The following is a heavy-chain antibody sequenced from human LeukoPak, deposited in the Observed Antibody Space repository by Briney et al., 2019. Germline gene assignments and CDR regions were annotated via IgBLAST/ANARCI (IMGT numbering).Heavy chain of an antibody. CDR2: ISSSGSTI. J-gene: IGHJ4*02. CDR1: GFTFSDYS. D-gene: IGHD1-26*01. V-gene: IGHV3-48*04. CDR3: ASGTYYELDY. Sequence: PGGSLRLSCAASGFTFSDYSMNWVRQAPGKGLEWVSYISSSGSTIYYADPVKGRFTISRDNAKNTLYLQMNSLRAEDTAVYYCASGTYYELDYWGQGTLVTVSS.